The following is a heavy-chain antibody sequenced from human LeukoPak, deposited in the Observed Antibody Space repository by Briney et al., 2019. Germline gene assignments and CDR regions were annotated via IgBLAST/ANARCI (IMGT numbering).Heavy chain of an antibody. CDR3: ARDRRYCSSTSCYDEGYFDY. CDR1: GFTFSSYW. J-gene: IGHJ4*02. CDR2: IKQDGSEK. V-gene: IGHV3-7*01. D-gene: IGHD2-2*01. Sequence: SGGSLRLSCAASGFTFSSYWMSWVRQAPGKGLEWVANIKQDGSEKYYVDSVKGRFTISRDNAKNSLYLQMNSLRAEDTAVYYCARDRRYCSSTSCYDEGYFDYWGQGTLVTVSS.